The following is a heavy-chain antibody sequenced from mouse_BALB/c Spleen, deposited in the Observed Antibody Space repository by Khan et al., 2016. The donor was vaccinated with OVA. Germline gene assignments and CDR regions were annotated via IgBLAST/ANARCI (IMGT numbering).Heavy chain of an antibody. CDR1: GYAFSNYW. D-gene: IGHD1-1*01. CDR3: ARSWYYFFAY. J-gene: IGHJ3*01. Sequence: QVQLKQSGAELVRPGSSMKISCKASGYAFSNYWMNWVRQGPGQGLEWIGQIYPGDGNTNYHGKFKDKATLTADKSSSTAYMQFSSLTSEDSAVDCCARSWYYFFAYWGQGTSVTVSA. CDR2: IYPGDGNT. V-gene: IGHV1-80*01.